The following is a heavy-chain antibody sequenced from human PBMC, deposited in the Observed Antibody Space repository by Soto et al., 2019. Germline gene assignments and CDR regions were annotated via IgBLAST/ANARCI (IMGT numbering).Heavy chain of an antibody. CDR1: GGSISSSSYY. J-gene: IGHJ4*02. CDR2: IYDSGST. D-gene: IGHD3-16*01. V-gene: IGHV4-30-2*01. CDR3: ARYGGSGTYFFDY. Sequence: SETLSLTCTVSGGSISSSSYYWGWIRQPPEKGLEWIGYIYDSGSTYYNPSLKSRVTISLDRPKNQFSLKLSSVTAADTAVYFCARYGGSGTYFFDYWGQGILVTVSS.